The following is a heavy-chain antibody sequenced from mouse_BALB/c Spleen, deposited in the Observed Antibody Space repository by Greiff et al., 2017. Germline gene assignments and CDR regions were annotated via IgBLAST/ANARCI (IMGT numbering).Heavy chain of an antibody. CDR2: ISYSGST. V-gene: IGHV3-2*02. CDR3: AISTMDYAMDY. J-gene: IGHJ4*01. D-gene: IGHD2-1*01. CDR1: GYSITSDYA. Sequence: EVQLKESGPGLVKPSQSLSLTCTVTGYSITSDYAWNWIRQFPGNKLEWMGYISYSGSTSYNPSLKSRISITRDTSKNQFFLQLNSVTTEDTATYYCAISTMDYAMDYWGQGTSVTVSS.